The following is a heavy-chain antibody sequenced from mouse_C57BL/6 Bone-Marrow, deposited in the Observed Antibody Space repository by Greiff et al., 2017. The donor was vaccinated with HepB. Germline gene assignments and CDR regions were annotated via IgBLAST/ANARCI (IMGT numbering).Heavy chain of an antibody. D-gene: IGHD1-1*01. CDR2: ISDGGSYT. CDR1: GFTFSSYA. Sequence: LVESGGGLVKPGGSLKLSCAASGFTFSSYAMSWVRQTPEKRLEWVATISDGGSYTYYPDNVKGRFTISRDNAKNNLYLQMSHLKSEDTAMYYCARDHWDYGSSYYYAMDYWGQGTSVTVSS. J-gene: IGHJ4*01. CDR3: ARDHWDYGSSYYYAMDY. V-gene: IGHV5-4*01.